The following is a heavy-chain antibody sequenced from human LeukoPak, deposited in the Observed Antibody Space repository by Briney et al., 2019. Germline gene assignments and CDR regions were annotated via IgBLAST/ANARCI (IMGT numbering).Heavy chain of an antibody. CDR3: AATDLGDY. CDR1: GYTFTSYA. CDR2: INAGNGNS. J-gene: IGHJ4*02. V-gene: IGHV1-3*01. Sequence: ASVKVSCKASGYTFTSYAMHWVRQAPGQRPEWMGWINAGNGNSKYFQKFQGRVTFTRDTSASTAYMELSSLRSEDTAVYYCAATDLGDYWGQGTLVTVSS. D-gene: IGHD4-17*01.